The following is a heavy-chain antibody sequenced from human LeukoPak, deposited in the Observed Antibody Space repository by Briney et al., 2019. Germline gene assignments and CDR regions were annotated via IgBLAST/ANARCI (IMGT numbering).Heavy chain of an antibody. Sequence: ASVKVSCKASGYTFTGYYMHWVRQAPGQGLEWMGRMNPNSGGTNYAQKFQGRVTMTRDTSISTAYMELSRLRSDDTAVYYCARDGEFGGNSLTHDYWGQGTLVTVSS. CDR1: GYTFTGYY. V-gene: IGHV1-2*06. J-gene: IGHJ4*02. CDR3: ARDGEFGGNSLTHDY. CDR2: MNPNSGGT. D-gene: IGHD4-23*01.